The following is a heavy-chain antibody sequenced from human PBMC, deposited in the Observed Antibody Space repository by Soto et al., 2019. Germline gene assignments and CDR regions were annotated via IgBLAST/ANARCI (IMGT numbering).Heavy chain of an antibody. CDR2: ISGSGGNT. V-gene: IGHV3-23*01. CDR3: AKERAARLPFDY. D-gene: IGHD6-25*01. Sequence: GGSLRLSCAASGFTFSSYGMNWVRQAPGKGLEWVSAISGSGGNTYYADSVKGRFTISRDNSQNTLFLQMNSLRAEDTAVYYCAKERAARLPFDYWGQGTLVTVSS. J-gene: IGHJ4*02. CDR1: GFTFSSYG.